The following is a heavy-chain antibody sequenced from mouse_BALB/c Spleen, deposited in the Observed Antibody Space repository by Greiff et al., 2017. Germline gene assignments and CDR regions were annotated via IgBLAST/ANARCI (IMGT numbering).Heavy chain of an antibody. Sequence: EVKLMESGGGLVKPGGSLKLSCAASGFTFSSYAMSWVRQTPEKRLEWVATISSGGSYTHYPDSVKGRYTISRDNAKNTLYLQMSSLRSEDTAMYYCAREGIKGYAMDYWGQGTSVTVSS. V-gene: IGHV5-9-3*01. J-gene: IGHJ4*01. CDR3: AREGIKGYAMDY. CDR1: GFTFSSYA. D-gene: IGHD1-3*01. CDR2: ISSGGSYT.